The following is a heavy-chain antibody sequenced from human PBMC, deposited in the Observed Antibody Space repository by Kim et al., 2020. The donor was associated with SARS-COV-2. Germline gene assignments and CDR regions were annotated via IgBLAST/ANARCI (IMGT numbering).Heavy chain of an antibody. D-gene: IGHD5-18*01. J-gene: IGHJ4*02. V-gene: IGHV1-18*01. Sequence: GKTNYAQKFQGRLTMTTDITTSTAYMELRSLRSDDTAIYYCAKDFGYMVDYWGQGSLVTVSS. CDR2: GKT. CDR3: AKDFGYMVDY.